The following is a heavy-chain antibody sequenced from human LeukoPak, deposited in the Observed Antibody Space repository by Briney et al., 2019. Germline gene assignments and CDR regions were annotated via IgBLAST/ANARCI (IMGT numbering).Heavy chain of an antibody. CDR1: GGSFSGHY. J-gene: IGHJ4*02. D-gene: IGHD3-10*01. V-gene: IGHV4-34*01. Sequence: SETLSLTCAVYGGSFSGHYWSWIRQPPGKGLEWIGEINHSGSTNYNPSLKSRVTISLDTSKNQFSLKLTSVTAADTAVYYCARVRYYGSGNDYWGQGTLVTVSS. CDR2: INHSGST. CDR3: ARVRYYGSGNDY.